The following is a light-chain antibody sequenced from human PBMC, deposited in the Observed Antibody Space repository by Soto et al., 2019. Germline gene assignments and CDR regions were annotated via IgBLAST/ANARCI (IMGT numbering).Light chain of an antibody. J-gene: IGLJ1*01. CDR2: EVN. CDR1: SGYVGTYSL. CDR3: SSYAGSISKV. V-gene: IGLV2-23*02. Sequence: QSALAQPASVSGSPGQSITISCTGASGYVGTYSLVSWYQQHPGKAPKVVIYEVNKRPSGVSNRFSGSKSGYTASLTISGLQAEDEADYYCSSYAGSISKVFGTGTKLTVL.